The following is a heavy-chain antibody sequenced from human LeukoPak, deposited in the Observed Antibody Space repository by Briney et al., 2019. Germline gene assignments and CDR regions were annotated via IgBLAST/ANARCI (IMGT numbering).Heavy chain of an antibody. Sequence: SVKVSCKASGGTFSSCAISWVRQAPGQGLEWMGGIIPIFGTATYPQKFQGRVTITADKSTSTAYMELSSLRPEDTAVYYCARVGCSGGSCPAWGDAFDIWGQGTMVTVSS. J-gene: IGHJ3*02. CDR1: GGTFSSCA. V-gene: IGHV1-69*06. D-gene: IGHD2-15*01. CDR2: IIPIFGTA. CDR3: ARVGCSGGSCPAWGDAFDI.